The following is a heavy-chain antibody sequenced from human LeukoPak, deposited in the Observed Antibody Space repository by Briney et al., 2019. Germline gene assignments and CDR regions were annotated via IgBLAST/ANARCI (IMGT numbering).Heavy chain of an antibody. CDR3: ARRRVAATGYYYYGMDV. V-gene: IGHV1-2*06. J-gene: IGHJ6*02. CDR2: INPNSGGT. Sequence: GASVKVSCKASGYTFTGYYMHWVRQAPGQGLEWMGRINPNSGGTNYAQKFQGRVTMTRDTSISTAHMELSRLRSDDTAVYYCARRRVAATGYYYYGMDVWGQGTTVTVSS. D-gene: IGHD2-15*01. CDR1: GYTFTGYY.